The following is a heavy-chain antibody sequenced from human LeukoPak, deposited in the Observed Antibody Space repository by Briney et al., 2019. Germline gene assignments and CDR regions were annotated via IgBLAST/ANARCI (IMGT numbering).Heavy chain of an antibody. CDR2: ISSSGSTI. D-gene: IGHD3-22*01. V-gene: IGHV3-48*03. J-gene: IGHJ4*02. CDR1: GFTFSSYE. Sequence: GGSLILSCAASGFTFSSYEMNWVRQAPGKGLEWVSYISSSGSTIYYADSVKGRFTISRDNAKNALYLQMNSLRAEDTAVYYCARDGPYDSSGYFDFWGQGTLVTVSS. CDR3: ARDGPYDSSGYFDF.